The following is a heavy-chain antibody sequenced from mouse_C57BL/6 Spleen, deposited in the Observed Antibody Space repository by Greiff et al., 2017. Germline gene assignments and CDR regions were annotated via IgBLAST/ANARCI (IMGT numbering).Heavy chain of an antibody. CDR3: AREEVTTYYYAMDY. Sequence: QVQLQQPGAELVMPGASVKLSCKASGYTFTSYWMHWVKQRPGQGLEWIGEIDPSDSYTNYNQKFEGKSTLTVDKSSSTAYMQLSSLTSEDSAVYYCAREEVTTYYYAMDYWGQGTSVTVSS. V-gene: IGHV1-69*01. CDR2: IDPSDSYT. CDR1: GYTFTSYW. D-gene: IGHD2-2*01. J-gene: IGHJ4*01.